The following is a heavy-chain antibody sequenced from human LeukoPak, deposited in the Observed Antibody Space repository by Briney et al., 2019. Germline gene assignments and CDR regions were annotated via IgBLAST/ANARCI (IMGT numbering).Heavy chain of an antibody. V-gene: IGHV4-34*01. CDR1: GGSFSAYY. J-gene: IGHJ3*02. CDR3: ARVPEGYCSSTSCYQNAFDI. D-gene: IGHD2-2*01. CDR2: INHSGST. Sequence: PSETLSLTCAVYGGSFSAYYWNWIRQPPGKGLEWIGEINHSGSTNYNPSLKSRVTISVDTSKNQFSLKLSSVTAADTAVYYCARVPEGYCSSTSCYQNAFDIWGQGTMVTVSS.